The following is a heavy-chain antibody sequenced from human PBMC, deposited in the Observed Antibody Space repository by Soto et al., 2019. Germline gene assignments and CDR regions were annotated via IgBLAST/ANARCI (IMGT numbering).Heavy chain of an antibody. D-gene: IGHD5-12*01. CDR3: ARDTYSGYDFGL. J-gene: IGHJ5*02. V-gene: IGHV4-30-4*01. CDR1: GASVAGGSYY. Sequence: PSETLSLTCSVSGASVAGGSYYWSWVRQPPGKGLEWIGYIPSRGRPFYNPSLTSRGTISADTSKSQLSLQLTSVTAADTAVYYCARDTYSGYDFGLWGQGTLVTV. CDR2: IPSRGRP.